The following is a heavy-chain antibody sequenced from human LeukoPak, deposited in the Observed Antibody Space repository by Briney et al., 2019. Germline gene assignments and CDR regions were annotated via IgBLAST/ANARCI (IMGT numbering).Heavy chain of an antibody. CDR2: IYTSGST. CDR1: GGSISSYY. D-gene: IGHD3-22*01. J-gene: IGHJ2*01. Sequence: SETLSLTCTVSGGSISSYYWSWIRRPDGKGLEWIGHIYTSGSTNYNPSLKSRVTMSVDTSKNQFSLKLSSVTAADTAVYYCARITMIVVVTDLDWYFDLWGRGTLVTVSS. CDR3: ARITMIVVVTDLDWYFDL. V-gene: IGHV4-4*07.